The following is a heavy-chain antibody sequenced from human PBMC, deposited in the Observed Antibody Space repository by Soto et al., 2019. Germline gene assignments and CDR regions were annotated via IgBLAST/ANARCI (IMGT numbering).Heavy chain of an antibody. D-gene: IGHD3-3*01. CDR3: AHSPSLTIFEVVINYHFDY. Sequence: QITLKESGPTLVKPTQTLTLTCTFSGFSLSTSGVGVGWIRQPPGKALEWLALIYWDDDKRYTPSLKIRLTITKDTSKNQVVLTMTNMNPVDTATYYCAHSPSLTIFEVVINYHFDYWGQVTLVTVSS. CDR1: GFSLSTSGVG. J-gene: IGHJ4*02. V-gene: IGHV2-5*02. CDR2: IYWDDDK.